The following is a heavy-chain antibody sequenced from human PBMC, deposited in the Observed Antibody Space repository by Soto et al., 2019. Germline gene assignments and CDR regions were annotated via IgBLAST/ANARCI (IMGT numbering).Heavy chain of an antibody. CDR3: ARKRDILTGSGNWFDP. J-gene: IGHJ5*02. V-gene: IGHV4-39*07. CDR1: GGSISSSSYY. Sequence: SETLSLTCTVSGGSISSSSYYWGWIRQPPGKGLEWIGSIYYSGSTYYNPSLKSRVTISVDTSKNQFSLKLSSVTAADTAVYYCARKRDILTGSGNWFDPWGQGTLVTVSS. D-gene: IGHD3-9*01. CDR2: IYYSGST.